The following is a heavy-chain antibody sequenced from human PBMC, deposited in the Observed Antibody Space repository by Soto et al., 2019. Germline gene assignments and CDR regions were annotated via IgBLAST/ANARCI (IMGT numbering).Heavy chain of an antibody. D-gene: IGHD6-13*01. V-gene: IGHV3-73*01. Sequence: EVQLVESGGGLVQPGGSLKLSCAASGFTFSGSAMHWVRQASGKGLEWVGRIRSKANSYATAYAASVKGRFTISRDDSKNTAYLQMNSLKTEDTAVYYCTRQQEYSSSWYGATWFDPWGQGTLVTVSS. CDR3: TRQQEYSSSWYGATWFDP. CDR1: GFTFSGSA. CDR2: IRSKANSYAT. J-gene: IGHJ5*02.